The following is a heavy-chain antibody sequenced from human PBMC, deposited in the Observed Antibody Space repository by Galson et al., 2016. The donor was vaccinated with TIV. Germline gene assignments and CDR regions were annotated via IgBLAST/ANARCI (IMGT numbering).Heavy chain of an antibody. CDR1: GGSISSGAYH. CDR2: IYDGGTT. J-gene: IGHJ1*01. V-gene: IGHV4-31*03. D-gene: IGHD1-26*01. Sequence: TLSLTCNVSGGSISSGAYHWSWIRQHPGKALEWIGNIYDGGTTYYNPSLQSRVTISVDTSQNQFSLKLSSVTAADTAVYYCARWAETGSYYDYFQHWGQGTLVTVSS. CDR3: ARWAETGSYYDYFQH.